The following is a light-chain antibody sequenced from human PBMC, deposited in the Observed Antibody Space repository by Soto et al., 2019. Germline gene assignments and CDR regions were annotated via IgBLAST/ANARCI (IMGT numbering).Light chain of an antibody. CDR1: KLGDRY. V-gene: IGLV3-1*01. CDR3: QAWDSSSYYV. Sequence: SYELTQPPSVSVSPGHTASITCSGDKLGDRYAYWYQQKPGQSPVLAIYQDTKRPSGIPERFSGSNSGNTATLTISGTQAMDEADYYCQAWDSSSYYVFGTGTKLTVL. CDR2: QDT. J-gene: IGLJ1*01.